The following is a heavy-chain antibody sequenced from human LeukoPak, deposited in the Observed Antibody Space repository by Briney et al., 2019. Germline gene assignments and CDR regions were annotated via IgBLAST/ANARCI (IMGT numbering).Heavy chain of an antibody. V-gene: IGHV1-18*01. CDR3: ARWGKLRLGELSLYTSDY. D-gene: IGHD3-16*02. CDR1: GYTSTSYD. Sequence: ASVKVSCKASGYTSTSYDINWVRQAPGQGLEWMGWISAYNGNTNYAQKLQGRVTMTTDTPTSTAYMELRSLRSDDTAVYYCARWGKLRLGELSLYTSDYWGQGTLVTVSS. J-gene: IGHJ4*02. CDR2: ISAYNGNT.